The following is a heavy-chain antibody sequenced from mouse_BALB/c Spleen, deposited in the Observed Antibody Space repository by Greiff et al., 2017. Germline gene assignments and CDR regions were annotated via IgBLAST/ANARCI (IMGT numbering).Heavy chain of an antibody. D-gene: IGHD4-1*01. Sequence: EVQLQQSGPELMKPGASVKISCKASGYSFTSYYMHWVKQSHGKSLEWIGYIDPFNGGTSYNQKFKGKATLTVDKSSSTAYMHLSSLTSEDSAVYYCARNPLNWDYAMDYWGQGTSVTVSS. V-gene: IGHV1S135*01. CDR2: IDPFNGGT. CDR3: ARNPLNWDYAMDY. CDR1: GYSFTSYY. J-gene: IGHJ4*01.